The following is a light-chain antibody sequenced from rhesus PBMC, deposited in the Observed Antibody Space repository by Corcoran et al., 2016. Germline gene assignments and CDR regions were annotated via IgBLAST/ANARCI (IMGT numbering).Light chain of an antibody. CDR2: GAS. J-gene: IGKJ1*01. CDR3: YQHSSGYRT. V-gene: IGKV3-10*01. Sequence: QVILTQSPATLSLSPGERATLPCRASQSVSSYLAWYQQKPGQAPRLLSYGASSRANGIPDRFSGSGSGTDFTLTISSLEAEDVGVYHCYQHSSGYRTFSQGTKVDIE. CDR1: QSVSSY.